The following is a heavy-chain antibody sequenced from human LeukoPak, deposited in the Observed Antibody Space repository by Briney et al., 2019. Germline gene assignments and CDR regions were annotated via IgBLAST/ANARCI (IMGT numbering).Heavy chain of an antibody. J-gene: IGHJ6*03. V-gene: IGHV4-59*01. CDR3: ARVSSMAQYYYYYYMDV. CDR1: GGSISSYY. CDR2: IHYSGTT. Sequence: SETLSLTCTVSGGSISSYYWSWIRQPPGKGLEWIGYIHYSGTTNYNPSLKSRVTISVDTSKNQFSLKLSSVTAADTAVYYCARVSSMAQYYYYYYMDVWGKGTTVTVSS. D-gene: IGHD2/OR15-2a*01.